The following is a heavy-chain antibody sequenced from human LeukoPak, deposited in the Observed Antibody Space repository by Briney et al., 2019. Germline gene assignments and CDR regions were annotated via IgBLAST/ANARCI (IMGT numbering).Heavy chain of an antibody. CDR1: GFIFSDFY. J-gene: IGHJ4*02. D-gene: IGHD6-6*01. CDR2: ISPSSHDI. Sequence: GGSLRLSCAASGFIFSDFYMSWVRQAAGKGLEYIAYISPSSHDIIYADSVKGRFTIPRDNAKNSLYLQMNSLRAEDTAVYYCAKTARVPDYWGQGTQVTVSS. CDR3: AKTARVPDY. V-gene: IGHV3-11*06.